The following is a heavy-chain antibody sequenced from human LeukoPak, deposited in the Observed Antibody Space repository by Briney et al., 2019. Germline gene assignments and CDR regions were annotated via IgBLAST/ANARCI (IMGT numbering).Heavy chain of an antibody. CDR3: ARSGRYCSSTSCYVGNWFYP. Sequence: GASVKVSCKASGYTFTSYYIHWVRQGPGQGLEWMGIINPSGGSTSYAQKFQGRVTMTRDTSTSTVYMELSSLRSEGTAVYYCARSGRYCSSTSCYVGNWFYPWGQGTLVTVSS. CDR2: INPSGGST. J-gene: IGHJ5*02. CDR1: GYTFTSYY. D-gene: IGHD2-2*01. V-gene: IGHV1-46*01.